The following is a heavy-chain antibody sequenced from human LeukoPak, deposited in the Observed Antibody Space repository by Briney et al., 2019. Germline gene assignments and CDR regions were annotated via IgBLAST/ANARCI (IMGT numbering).Heavy chain of an antibody. CDR1: GFTFKSFG. Sequence: GGSLRLSCAASGFTFKSFGMHWVRQAPGKGLEWVAIIAYDGNYKHYADSVKGRFTMSRDNSKSTLSLQMNSLRPDDTAVYYCAKGLGSGLPPDGFDIWGQGTLVTVSS. V-gene: IGHV3-30*18. CDR2: IAYDGNYK. CDR3: AKGLGSGLPPDGFDI. D-gene: IGHD3-16*01. J-gene: IGHJ3*02.